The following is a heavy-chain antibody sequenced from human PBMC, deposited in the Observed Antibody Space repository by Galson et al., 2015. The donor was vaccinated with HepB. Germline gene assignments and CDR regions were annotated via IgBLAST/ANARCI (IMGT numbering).Heavy chain of an antibody. CDR3: ARDHPHYRHTPYYGMDV. Sequence: SVKVSCKASGYTFTGYYMHWVRQAPGQGLEWMGWINPNSGGTNYAQKFQGRATMTRDTSISTAYMELSRLRSDDTAVYYCARDHPHYRHTPYYGMDVWGQGTTVTVSS. J-gene: IGHJ6*02. V-gene: IGHV1-2*02. CDR1: GYTFTGYY. D-gene: IGHD3-16*02. CDR2: INPNSGGT.